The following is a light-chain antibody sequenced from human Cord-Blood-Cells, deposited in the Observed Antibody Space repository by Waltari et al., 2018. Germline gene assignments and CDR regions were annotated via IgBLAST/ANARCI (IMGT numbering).Light chain of an antibody. CDR1: KGISSW. V-gene: IGKV1-12*01. J-gene: IGKJ4*01. Sequence: DIQMTTSNSSVSASVGDRVTINCRASKGISSWFAWYQQKPGKAPKLLIYAASSLQSGVPSRFSGSGSGRDFTLTISSLQPEDFATYYCQQANSFPPAFGGGTKVEIK. CDR2: AAS. CDR3: QQANSFPPA.